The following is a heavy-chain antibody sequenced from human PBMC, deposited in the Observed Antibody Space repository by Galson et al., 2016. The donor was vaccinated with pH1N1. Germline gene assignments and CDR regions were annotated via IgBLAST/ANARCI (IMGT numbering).Heavy chain of an antibody. J-gene: IGHJ4*02. CDR1: GDSVSSNSAA. D-gene: IGHD6-13*01. Sequence: CAISGDSVSSNSAAWNWIRQSPSRGLEWLGRTYYRSKWYNDYAVSVKSRITSNPDTSKNQFSLQLNSVTPEDTAVYYCARDGIAAAGIRRDQYSFDYWGQGTLVTVSS. CDR2: TYYRSKWYN. CDR3: ARDGIAAAGIRRDQYSFDY. V-gene: IGHV6-1*01.